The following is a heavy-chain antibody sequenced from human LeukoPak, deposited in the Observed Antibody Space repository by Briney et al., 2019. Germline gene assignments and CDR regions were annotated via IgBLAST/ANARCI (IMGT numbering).Heavy chain of an antibody. V-gene: IGHV3-64D*06. Sequence: GGSLRLSCSASGFTFSSYAMHWVRQAPGKGLEYVSAISSNGGSTYYADSVKGRFTISRDNSENTLYLQMSSLRAEDTAVYYCAPSPYYYESSGYSAWGQGTLVTVSS. CDR3: APSPYYYESSGYSA. CDR2: ISSNGGST. J-gene: IGHJ5*02. D-gene: IGHD3-22*01. CDR1: GFTFSSYA.